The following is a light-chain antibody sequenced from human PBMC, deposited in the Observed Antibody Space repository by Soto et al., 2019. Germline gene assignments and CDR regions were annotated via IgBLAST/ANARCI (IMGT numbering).Light chain of an antibody. Sequence: SYELTQPPSVSVAPGQTARITCGGNNIGSKSEHWYQQKPGQAPVLVVYDDSDRPSGIPERFSGSNSGNTATLTISRVEDGDEADYYCQVWDSSSDHVVFGGGTKLTVL. CDR1: NIGSKS. J-gene: IGLJ2*01. V-gene: IGLV3-21*02. CDR3: QVWDSSSDHVV. CDR2: DDS.